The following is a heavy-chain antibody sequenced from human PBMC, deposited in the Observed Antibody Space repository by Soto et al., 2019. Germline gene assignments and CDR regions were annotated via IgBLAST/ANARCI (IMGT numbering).Heavy chain of an antibody. J-gene: IGHJ4*02. CDR1: GFTFNIYG. V-gene: IGHV3-30*18. Sequence: AESLRLSCAASGFTFNIYGMHWVRQAPDKGLEWVALISYDGSNQYYADSVKGRFTISRDNSKNTLFLQMNSLRADDTAVYYCAKDQASGQGSFDSWGQGTLVTVSS. CDR3: AKDQASGQGSFDS. CDR2: ISYDGSNQ.